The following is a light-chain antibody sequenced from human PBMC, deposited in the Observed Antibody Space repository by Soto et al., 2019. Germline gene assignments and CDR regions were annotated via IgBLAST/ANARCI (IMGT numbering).Light chain of an antibody. Sequence: QLVLTQSPSASASLGASVKLTCTLSSGHSSYVIAWHQQQPEKGPRYLMKLNSDGSHSKGDGIPDRFSGSSSGAERYLTISSLQLGDEADYYCQTWGTGIPWVFGGGTKLTVL. CDR1: SGHSSYV. V-gene: IGLV4-69*01. CDR3: QTWGTGIPWV. J-gene: IGLJ3*02. CDR2: LNSDGSH.